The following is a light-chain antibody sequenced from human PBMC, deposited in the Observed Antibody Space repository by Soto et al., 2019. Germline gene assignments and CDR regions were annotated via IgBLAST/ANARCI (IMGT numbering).Light chain of an antibody. CDR3: QQYKDYVYT. CDR1: QSISSY. CDR2: AAS. Sequence: DIQMTQSPSSLSASVGDRVTITCRASQSISSYLNWYQQKPGKAPKLLIYAASSLQSGVPSRFSGSGSGTDFTLTISGLQPDDFATYYCQQYKDYVYTFGQGTKVDI. J-gene: IGKJ2*01. V-gene: IGKV1-39*01.